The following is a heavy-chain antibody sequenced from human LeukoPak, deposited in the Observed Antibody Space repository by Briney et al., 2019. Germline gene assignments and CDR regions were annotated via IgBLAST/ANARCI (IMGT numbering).Heavy chain of an antibody. D-gene: IGHD3-22*01. Sequence: SSETLSLTCVVNGGSFTDYYWTWIRQAPGNGLDWVGDIDHRGSINYNPSLKSRVTISVDTSKNQLSLRLSSVTAADTAVYYCARGLVVVTMTSSIMDVWGQGTTVTVSS. CDR3: ARGLVVVTMTSSIMDV. V-gene: IGHV4-34*01. CDR1: GGSFTDYY. J-gene: IGHJ6*02. CDR2: IDHRGSI.